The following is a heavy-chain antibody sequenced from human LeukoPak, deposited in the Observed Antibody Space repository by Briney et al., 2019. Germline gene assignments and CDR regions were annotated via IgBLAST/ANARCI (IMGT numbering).Heavy chain of an antibody. CDR1: GFNFHDFA. J-gene: IGHJ6*02. V-gene: IGHV3-9*01. D-gene: IGHD3-9*01. CDR2: IIYNSASV. CDR3: ARRSRYSGKKYYYYGMDV. Sequence: GRSLRLSCSASGFNFHDFAMHWVRQAPGKGLEWVSFIIYNSASVGYADSVRGRFTISRDNAKNSLYLQMNSLRAEDTAVYYCARRSRYSGKKYYYYGMDVWGQGTTVTVSS.